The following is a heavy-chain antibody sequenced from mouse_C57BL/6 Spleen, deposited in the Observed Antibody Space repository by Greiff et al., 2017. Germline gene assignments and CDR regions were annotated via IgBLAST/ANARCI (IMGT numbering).Heavy chain of an antibody. J-gene: IGHJ4*01. CDR3: ARSGDGRAMDY. D-gene: IGHD2-3*01. CDR2: INPSSGST. Sequence: QVQLQQPGAELVKPGASVKLSCTASGYTFTSYWMHWVQQRPGQGLEWIGMINPSSGSTNYNEKFKGKATLTVDKSSSTAYMQLSSLTSEDSAVYYCARSGDGRAMDYWGQGTSVTVSA. V-gene: IGHV1-64*01. CDR1: GYTFTSYW.